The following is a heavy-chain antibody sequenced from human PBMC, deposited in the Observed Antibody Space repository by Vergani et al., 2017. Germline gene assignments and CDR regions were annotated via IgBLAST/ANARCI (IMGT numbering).Heavy chain of an antibody. Sequence: QVQLVESGGGVVQPGRSLRLSCAASGFTFSSYGMHWVRQAPGKGLEWVAVISYDGSNTYYADSVKGRFTFSRDTSKNTLYLQMNSLRAEDTSVYYCANLFSRRPGPGFGSWGQGTVVTVSS. J-gene: IGHJ5*01. CDR3: ANLFSRRPGPGFGS. CDR2: ISYDGSNT. V-gene: IGHV3-30*18. CDR1: GFTFSSYG. D-gene: IGHD1-14*01.